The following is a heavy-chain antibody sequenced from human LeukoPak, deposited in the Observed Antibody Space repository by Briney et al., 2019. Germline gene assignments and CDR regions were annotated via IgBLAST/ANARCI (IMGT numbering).Heavy chain of an antibody. CDR2: LSSGRSP. J-gene: IGHJ4*02. CDR1: GFSISTYS. Sequence: GGSLSLSCAASGFSISTYSMAWVRQAPGKGLEWVSSLSSGRSPSYADSLKGRLTMSSDYAKNSLYLRVDNLRAEDTAIYYCARQLGYCSAGTCYFDSWGQGTQVAVSS. V-gene: IGHV3-23*05. D-gene: IGHD2-15*01. CDR3: ARQLGYCSAGTCYFDS.